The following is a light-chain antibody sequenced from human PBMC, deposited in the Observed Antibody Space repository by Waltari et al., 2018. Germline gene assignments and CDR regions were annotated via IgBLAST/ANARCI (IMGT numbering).Light chain of an antibody. Sequence: QSVLTQPPSVSGTPGQRVSISCSGSSSNIGSKSVNWYQQVPGTAPKTLIYSNNQRPSGVSDRFSGSKSGTSASLAISGLQSEDEADYYCATWDDSLNGLFGGGTKLTVL. CDR2: SNN. CDR1: SSNIGSKS. V-gene: IGLV1-44*01. J-gene: IGLJ2*01. CDR3: ATWDDSLNGL.